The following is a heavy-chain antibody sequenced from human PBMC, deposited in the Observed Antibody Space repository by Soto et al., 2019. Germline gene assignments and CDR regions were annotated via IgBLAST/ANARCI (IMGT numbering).Heavy chain of an antibody. CDR2: ISGLSSYI. D-gene: IGHD6-25*01. CDR1: GFTFSRYG. Sequence: EVQLVESGGGLVKPGGSLRLSCAASGFTFSRYGMNWVRQAPGKGLELVSSISGLSSYIYYADSVKGRFTASRDNAKNSLYVQMNSLRAEDTAVYYCARDPQQRLADSYYYGMDVWGQGTTVIVSS. J-gene: IGHJ6*02. CDR3: ARDPQQRLADSYYYGMDV. V-gene: IGHV3-21*02.